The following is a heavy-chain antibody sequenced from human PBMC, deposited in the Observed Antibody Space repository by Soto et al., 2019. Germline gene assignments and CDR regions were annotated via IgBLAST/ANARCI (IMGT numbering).Heavy chain of an antibody. Sequence: QVQLVQSGAEMKKPGASVKVSCKASGYTFTSYDINWLRQATGHGLEWMGWLNPNTGNTGSAPKFQGRVTVTRNTSINTVYMELSSLRSEDTAVYYCARGLTSEWFDPWGQGTLVTVSS. D-gene: IGHD4-17*01. V-gene: IGHV1-8*01. CDR1: GYTFTSYD. CDR2: LNPNTGNT. J-gene: IGHJ5*02. CDR3: ARGLTSEWFDP.